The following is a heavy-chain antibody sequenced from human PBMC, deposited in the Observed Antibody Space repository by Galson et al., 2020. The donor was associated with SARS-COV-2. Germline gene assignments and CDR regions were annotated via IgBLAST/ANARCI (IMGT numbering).Heavy chain of an antibody. CDR1: GYTLTELS. D-gene: IGHD2-2*01. Sequence: ASVKVSCKVSGYTLTELSMHWVRQAPGKGLEWMGGFDPEDGETIYAQKFQGRVTMTEDTSTDTAYMELSSLRSEDTAVYYCATAPVVTAATNWFDPWGQGTLVTVSS. V-gene: IGHV1-24*01. CDR3: ATAPVVTAATNWFDP. CDR2: FDPEDGET. J-gene: IGHJ5*02.